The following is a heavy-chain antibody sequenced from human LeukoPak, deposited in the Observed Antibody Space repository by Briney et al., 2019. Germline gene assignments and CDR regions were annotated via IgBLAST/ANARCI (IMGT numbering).Heavy chain of an antibody. D-gene: IGHD5-18*01. CDR1: GYTFTGYY. J-gene: IGHJ6*03. CDR2: INPNSGGT. CDR3: ARVVDTAMKNYYYYYMDV. Sequence: ASVKVSCKASGYTFTGYYMHWVRQAPGQGLEWMGRINPNSGGTNYAQKFQGRVTMTRDTSISTAYMELSRLRSDDTAVYYCARVVDTAMKNYYYYYMDVWGKGTTVTVSS. V-gene: IGHV1-2*06.